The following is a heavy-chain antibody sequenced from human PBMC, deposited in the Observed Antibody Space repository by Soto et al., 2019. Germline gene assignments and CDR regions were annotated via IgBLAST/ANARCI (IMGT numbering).Heavy chain of an antibody. CDR3: ARGGAQRRRYCSGGSCGGVDY. D-gene: IGHD2-15*01. CDR2: INHSGST. Sequence: SETLSLTCAVYGGSFSGYYWSWIRQPPGKGLEWIGEINHSGSTNYNPSLKSRVTISVDTSKNQFSLKLSSVIAADTAVYYCARGGAQRRRYCSGGSCGGVDYWGQGTLVTVSS. CDR1: GGSFSGYY. J-gene: IGHJ4*02. V-gene: IGHV4-34*01.